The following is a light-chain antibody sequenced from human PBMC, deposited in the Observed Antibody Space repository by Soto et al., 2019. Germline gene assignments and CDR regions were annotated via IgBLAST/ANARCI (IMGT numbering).Light chain of an antibody. J-gene: IGKJ4*01. CDR1: QTLSGNF. Sequence: EIVLTQSPDTLSLSPGERATLSCRASQTLSGNFLAWYQVRPGQAPRLLIYAVSSRATGIPDRFSGSGSGTDFTLTIIRLDPEDFAVCYCQQGLTFGGGTQVEIK. CDR2: AVS. CDR3: QQGLT. V-gene: IGKV3-20*01.